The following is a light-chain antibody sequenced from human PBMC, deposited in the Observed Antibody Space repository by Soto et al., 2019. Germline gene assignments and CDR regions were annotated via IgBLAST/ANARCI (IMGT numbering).Light chain of an antibody. J-gene: IGLJ3*02. CDR3: SSYTSSNTWV. Sequence: QSALTQPASVSGSPGQSITISCTGTSSDVGGYNYVSWYQQHPGKAPKFMIYEVSNRLSGVSNRFSGSKSGNTASLTISGLQAEDEADYYCSSYTSSNTWVFGGGTKVTVL. V-gene: IGLV2-14*01. CDR2: EVS. CDR1: SSDVGGYNY.